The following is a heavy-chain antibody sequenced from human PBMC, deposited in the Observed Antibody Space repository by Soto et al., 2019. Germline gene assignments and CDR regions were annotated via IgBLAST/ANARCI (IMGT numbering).Heavy chain of an antibody. CDR2: ISGYNGHT. J-gene: IGHJ4*02. CDR3: ARAQPSIFGVVNDY. Sequence: QVNLVQSGAEVKKPGASVKVSCKTSGYTFVSYGVTWVRQAPGQGLEWMGWISGYNGHTNYEEKLRGRVTMTTESSTSTAYMELRSLRSDDTAIYFCARAQPSIFGVVNDYWGQGTLVTVSS. D-gene: IGHD3-3*02. CDR1: GYTFVSYG. V-gene: IGHV1-18*01.